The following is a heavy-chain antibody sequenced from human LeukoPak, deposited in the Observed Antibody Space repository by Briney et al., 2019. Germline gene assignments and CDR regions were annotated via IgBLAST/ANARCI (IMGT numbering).Heavy chain of an antibody. CDR3: ARRLTQYDCFDP. J-gene: IGHJ5*02. D-gene: IGHD2-2*01. V-gene: IGHV6-1*01. CDR2: TYYRSTWYN. Sequence: SQTLSLTCAIAAHSVSSNGFTWNWIRQSPSRGLELLGRTYYRSTWYNDYAVSVRGRITVNPDTSKNQFSLHLNSVTPEDTAVYYCARRLTQYDCFDPWGQGILVTVSS. CDR1: AHSVSSNGFT.